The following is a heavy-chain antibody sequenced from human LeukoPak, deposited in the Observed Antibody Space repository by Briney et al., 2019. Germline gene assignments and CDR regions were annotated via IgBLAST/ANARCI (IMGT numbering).Heavy chain of an antibody. CDR2: ISGSGGST. D-gene: IGHD3-16*01. CDR1: GFTFNNYA. CDR3: AKDLGNPVGGMDV. J-gene: IGHJ6*02. Sequence: PGRSLRLSCAASGFTFNNYAMTWVRQAPGKGLESVSAISGSGGSTYYADSVKGRFTISRDNSKNTVDLQMNSLRAEDTAVYYCAKDLGNPVGGMDVWGQGTTVTVSS. V-gene: IGHV3-23*01.